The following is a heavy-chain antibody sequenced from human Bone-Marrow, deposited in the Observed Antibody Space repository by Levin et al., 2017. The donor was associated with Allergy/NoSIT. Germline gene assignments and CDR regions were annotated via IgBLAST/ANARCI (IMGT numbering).Heavy chain of an antibody. D-gene: IGHD5-12*01. CDR2: TSSDGSST. J-gene: IGHJ4*02. V-gene: IGHV3-74*01. CDR1: GFTFSTYW. Sequence: PAGGSLRLSCSASGFTFSTYWMHWVRQVPGKGLVGVSYTSSDGSSTTYADSVKGRFTVSRDNAKNTLYLQMNNLRAEDTAVFYCARGTLVAPRSAIDYWGPGTLVTVPS. CDR3: ARGTLVAPRSAIDY.